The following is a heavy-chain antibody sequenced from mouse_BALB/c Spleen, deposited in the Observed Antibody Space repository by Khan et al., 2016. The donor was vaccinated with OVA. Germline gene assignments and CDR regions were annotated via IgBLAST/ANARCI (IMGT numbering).Heavy chain of an antibody. D-gene: IGHD2-10*01. J-gene: IGHJ3*01. V-gene: IGHV5-9*02. CDR1: GFAFSSYD. Sequence: EVELVESGGGLVKPGGSLKLSCAPSGFAFSSYDMSWVRQTPEKRLEWVATISGTGIYTYYPDSVKGRFTISRDNARNTLYLHMSGLRSEDTALYYCARPSYYGNPWFTYWGQGTLVTVSA. CDR3: ARPSYYGNPWFTY. CDR2: ISGTGIYT.